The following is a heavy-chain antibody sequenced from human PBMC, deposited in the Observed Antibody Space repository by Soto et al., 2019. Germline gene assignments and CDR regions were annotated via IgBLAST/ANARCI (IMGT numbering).Heavy chain of an antibody. CDR2: ISNDGSDK. D-gene: IGHD6-13*01. J-gene: IGHJ4*02. V-gene: IGHV3-30*18. CDR1: GFKFDNYA. CDR3: AKVRIAPAKPFYFDS. Sequence: QVQLVESGGGVVQPGRSLRLSCVGSGFKFDNYAFHWVRQAPGTGLEWVAVISNDGSDKYYADSVKGRFTISRDNSKDTLHLQMDSLKTEDPAVYYCAKVRIAPAKPFYFDSWGQGTLVTVSS.